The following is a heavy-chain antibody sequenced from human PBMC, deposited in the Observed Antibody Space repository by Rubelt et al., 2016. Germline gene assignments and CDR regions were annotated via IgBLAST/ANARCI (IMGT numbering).Heavy chain of an antibody. J-gene: IGHJ4*02. CDR2: ISHGGRT. CDR1: GFSISSDYW. CDR3: VTERGGGSPFEY. V-gene: IGHV4-38-2*02. Sequence: QVQLQESGPRLVKPSETLSLTCSVSGFSISSDYWWVWIRLTPGTGLEWIGSISHGGRTNYSPSLKTRVTISADTSKNHFSLNLRSVTAADTAVYYCVTERGGGSPFEYWGQGVLVTVST. D-gene: IGHD1-1*01.